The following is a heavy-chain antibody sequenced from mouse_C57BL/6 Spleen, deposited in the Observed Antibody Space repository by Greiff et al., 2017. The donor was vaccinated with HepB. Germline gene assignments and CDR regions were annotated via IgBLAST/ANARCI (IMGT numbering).Heavy chain of an antibody. CDR2: ISSGSSTI. V-gene: IGHV5-17*01. J-gene: IGHJ3*01. CDR1: GFTFSDYG. CDR3: ARPYYGSSYGFAY. D-gene: IGHD1-1*01. Sequence: EVQVVESGGGLVKPGGSLKLSCAASGFTFSDYGMHWVRQAPEKGLEWVAYISSGSSTIYYADTVKGRFTISRDNAKNTLFLQMTSLRSEDTAMYYCARPYYGSSYGFAYWGQGTLVTVSA.